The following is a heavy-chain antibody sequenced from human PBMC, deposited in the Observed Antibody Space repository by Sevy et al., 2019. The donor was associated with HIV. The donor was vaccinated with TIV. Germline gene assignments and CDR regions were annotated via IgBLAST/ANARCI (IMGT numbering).Heavy chain of an antibody. V-gene: IGHV5-51*01. D-gene: IGHD3-16*01. CDR2: VYPRDSDT. CDR3: ARGDDSTGGDRFDY. CDR1: GYSFTNYW. J-gene: IGHJ4*02. Sequence: GESLKISCKASGYSFTNYWIGWVRQMPGKGLEWMGIVYPRDSDTRYSPSFQGQVTISADKSINTAYLQLSSLKASDTAMFYCARGDDSTGGDRFDYWGQGTLVTVSS.